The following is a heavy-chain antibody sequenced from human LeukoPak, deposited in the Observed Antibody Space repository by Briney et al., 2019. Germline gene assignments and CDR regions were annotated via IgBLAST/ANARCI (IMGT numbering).Heavy chain of an antibody. CDR1: GDSVSSNSAA. V-gene: IGHV6-1*01. Sequence: SQTLSLTCAISGDSVSSNSAAWNWIRQSPSRGLEWLGRTYYRSKWYNDYAVSVKSRITINPDTSKNQSSLQLNSVTPEDTAVYYCAREGDGIAAAGTQYYFDYWGQGTLVTVSS. CDR3: AREGDGIAAAGTQYYFDY. CDR2: TYYRSKWYN. D-gene: IGHD6-13*01. J-gene: IGHJ4*02.